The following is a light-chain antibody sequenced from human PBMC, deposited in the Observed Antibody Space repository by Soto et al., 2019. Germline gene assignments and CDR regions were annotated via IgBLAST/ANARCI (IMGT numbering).Light chain of an antibody. Sequence: QSALTQARSVSGSPGQSVTISCTGTSSDVGAYNYVSWYQQHPGKAPKLMISDVSKRPSGVPDRFSGSKSGNTASLTISGLQAEDEADYYCCSYAGTYTVLFGGGTKVTVL. V-gene: IGLV2-11*01. CDR1: SSDVGAYNY. CDR3: CSYAGTYTVL. J-gene: IGLJ2*01. CDR2: DVS.